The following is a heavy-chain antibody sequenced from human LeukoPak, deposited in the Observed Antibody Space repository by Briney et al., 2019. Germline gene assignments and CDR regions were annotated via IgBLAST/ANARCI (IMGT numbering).Heavy chain of an antibody. CDR2: IRVYNGNT. V-gene: IGHV1-18*01. CDR3: ARPGAMETFYYDSSGYYYFDY. J-gene: IGHJ4*02. Sequence: ASVKVSCKASGYTFTSYGISWVQQAPGQGLEWMGWIRVYNGNTNYAQKLQGRVTMTTDTSTSTAYMELRSLRSDDTAVYYCARPGAMETFYYDSSGYYYFDYWGQGTLVTVSS. D-gene: IGHD3-22*01. CDR1: GYTFTSYG.